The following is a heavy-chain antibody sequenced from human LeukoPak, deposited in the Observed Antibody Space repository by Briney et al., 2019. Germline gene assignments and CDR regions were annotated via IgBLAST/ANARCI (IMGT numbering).Heavy chain of an antibody. CDR1: GYTFTGSY. J-gene: IGHJ3*02. CDR3: ARVGYCSSTSCREGAFDI. D-gene: IGHD2-2*01. Sequence: ASVKVSCKASGYTFTGSYMHWVRQAPGQGLEWMGWINPNSGGTNYAQKFQGRVTMTRDTSISTAYMELRSLRSDDTAVYYCARVGYCSSTSCREGAFDIWGQGTMVTVSS. V-gene: IGHV1-2*02. CDR2: INPNSGGT.